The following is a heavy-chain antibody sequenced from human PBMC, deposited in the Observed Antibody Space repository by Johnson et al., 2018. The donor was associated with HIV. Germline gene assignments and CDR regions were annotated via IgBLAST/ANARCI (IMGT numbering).Heavy chain of an antibody. D-gene: IGHD3-9*01. J-gene: IGHJ3*01. CDR2: ISYDGSEK. V-gene: IGHV3-30*14. CDR3: ARAGDYDVLTGSLLRGTFDV. Sequence: QVQLVESGGGVVQPGRSLRLSCAASGFTFSSYAMHWVRQAPGKGLEWVAVISYDGSEKYFADSVKGRFTISRDSSKNTLYLQMNSLRAGDTGVYYCARAGDYDVLTGSLLRGTFDVWGQGTMVTVSS. CDR1: GFTFSSYA.